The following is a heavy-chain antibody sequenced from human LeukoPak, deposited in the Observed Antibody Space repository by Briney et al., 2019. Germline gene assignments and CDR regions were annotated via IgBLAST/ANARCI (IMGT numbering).Heavy chain of an antibody. Sequence: PSETLSLTCTASGGSISSYYWRWIRQPPGKGLEWIGYIYYSGSTNYNPSLKSRVTISVDTSKNQFSLKLSSVTAADTAVYYCARETEWLIDYWGQGTLVTVSS. V-gene: IGHV4-59*01. J-gene: IGHJ4*02. CDR1: GGSISSYY. D-gene: IGHD6-19*01. CDR3: ARETEWLIDY. CDR2: IYYSGST.